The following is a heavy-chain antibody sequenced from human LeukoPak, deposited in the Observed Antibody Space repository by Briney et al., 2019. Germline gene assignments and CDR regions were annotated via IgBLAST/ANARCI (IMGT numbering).Heavy chain of an antibody. CDR2: INTSGNT. D-gene: IGHD3-10*01. V-gene: IGHV4-4*07. CDR3: ARERLGFRVDV. J-gene: IGHJ6*04. CDR1: GDSISNYY. Sequence: SETLSLTCTVSGDSISNYYWTRIRQSAGKGLQWIGRINTSGNTNYNPYLKSRVTMSLDTSKNQFSLNLSSVTAADTAVYYCARERLGFRVDVWGKGTTVTVSS.